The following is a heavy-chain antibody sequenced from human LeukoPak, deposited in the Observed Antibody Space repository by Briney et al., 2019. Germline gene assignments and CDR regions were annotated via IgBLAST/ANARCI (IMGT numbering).Heavy chain of an antibody. CDR1: GFTFSGSA. D-gene: IGHD3-16*02. V-gene: IGHV3-23*01. CDR2: ICYSGANS. CDR3: ARDMQLST. Sequence: GGSLRLSCAASGFTFSGSAMSWVSQAPGEGLEWVSLICYSGANSYYTDSVRGRFTISRDKTKDTLFIQTNSLRAEDTAIYYSARDMQLSTWGLGTMVTVSS. J-gene: IGHJ3*01.